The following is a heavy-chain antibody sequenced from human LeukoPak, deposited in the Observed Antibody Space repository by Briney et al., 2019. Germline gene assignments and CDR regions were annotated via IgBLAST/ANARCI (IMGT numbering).Heavy chain of an antibody. CDR3: ARDGGCSSTSCYSRFNWFDP. CDR1: GFTFSSYS. D-gene: IGHD2-2*01. Sequence: GGSLRLSCVASGFTFSSYSMHWVRQAPGKGLESVSYISSSSSTIYYADSVKGRFTISRDNAKNSLYLQMNSLRAEDTAVYYCARDGGCSSTSCYSRFNWFDPWGQGTLVTVSS. CDR2: ISSSSSTI. J-gene: IGHJ5*02. V-gene: IGHV3-48*01.